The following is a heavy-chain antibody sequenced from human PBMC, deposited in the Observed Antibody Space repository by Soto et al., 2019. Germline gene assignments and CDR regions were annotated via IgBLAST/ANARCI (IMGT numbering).Heavy chain of an antibody. CDR2: ISYDGSNK. J-gene: IGHJ3*02. CDR3: ANFGNYYDTILVGAFDI. CDR1: GFTFSSYG. V-gene: IGHV3-30*18. D-gene: IGHD3-22*01. Sequence: QVQLVESGGGVVQPGRSLRLSCAASGFTFSSYGMHWVRQAPGKGLEWVSVISYDGSNKYYADSVKGRITISRDNSKNTLYLQMNSLRAEDTAVYYCANFGNYYDTILVGAFDIWGQGTMGTVSS.